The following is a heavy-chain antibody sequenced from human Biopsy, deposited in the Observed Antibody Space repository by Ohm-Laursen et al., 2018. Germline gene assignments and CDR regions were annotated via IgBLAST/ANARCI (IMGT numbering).Heavy chain of an antibody. CDR2: IYPGGGT. CDR3: ALETTYCSGNRCYPDGMDV. D-gene: IGHD2-15*01. V-gene: IGHV4-4*07. J-gene: IGHJ6*02. CDR1: GDSIRNYY. Sequence: SQTLSLTCTVSGDSIRNYYWSWIRQAAGKGLEWIGRIYPGGGTIYNPSLKSRVTISVDTSKNQLSLKLRSVTAADTAVYYCALETTYCSGNRCYPDGMDVWGQGTTVTVSS.